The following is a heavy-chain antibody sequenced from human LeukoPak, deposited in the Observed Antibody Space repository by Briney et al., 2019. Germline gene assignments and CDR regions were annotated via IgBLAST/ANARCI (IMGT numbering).Heavy chain of an antibody. CDR1: GGSFSGYY. D-gene: IGHD2-8*01. Sequence: SETLSLTCAVYGGSFSGYYWSWIRQPPGKGLEWIGEINHSGSTNYNPSLKSRVTISVDTSKNQFSLKLSSVIAADTAVYYCARGRSVRIAYAAYGFDTWGQGTLVTVSS. CDR2: INHSGST. V-gene: IGHV4-34*01. J-gene: IGHJ5*02. CDR3: ARGRSVRIAYAAYGFDT.